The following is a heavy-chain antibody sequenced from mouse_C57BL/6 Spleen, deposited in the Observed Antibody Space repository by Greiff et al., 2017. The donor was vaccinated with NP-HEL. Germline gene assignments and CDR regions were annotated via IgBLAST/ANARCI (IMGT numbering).Heavy chain of an antibody. Sequence: QVQLQQPGAELVMPGASVKLSCKASGYTFTSYWMHWVKQRPGQGLEWIGEIDPSDSYTNYNQKFQGKSTLTVDKSSSTAYMQLSSLTSEDSAVYYCARGGGSSSWFAYWGQGTLVTVSA. J-gene: IGHJ3*01. CDR3: ARGGGSSSWFAY. V-gene: IGHV1-69*01. CDR1: GYTFTSYW. CDR2: IDPSDSYT. D-gene: IGHD1-1*01.